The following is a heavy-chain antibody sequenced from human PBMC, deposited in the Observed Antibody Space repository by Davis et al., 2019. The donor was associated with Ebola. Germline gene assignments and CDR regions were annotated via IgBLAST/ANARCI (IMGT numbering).Heavy chain of an antibody. D-gene: IGHD1-26*01. J-gene: IGHJ4*02. CDR2: ISCVSLYT. V-gene: IGHV3-11*06. CDR1: GFTFTDYY. CDR3: ARVSSGGDFDY. Sequence: PGGSLRLSCAASGFTFTDYYMSWIRQAPGKGLEWVPYISCVSLYTNYADSLRGRFTISRDNSKNTLYLQMNSLRAEDTAVYYCARVSSGGDFDYWGQGTLVTVSS.